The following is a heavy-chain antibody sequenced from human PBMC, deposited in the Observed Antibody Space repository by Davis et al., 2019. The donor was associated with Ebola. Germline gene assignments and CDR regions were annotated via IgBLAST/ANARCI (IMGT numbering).Heavy chain of an antibody. CDR2: IIPVLDIT. CDR1: GDAFSNHA. Sequence: SVKVSCKTSGDAFSNHAINWVRQAPGQGLEWVGKIIPVLDITYYAQKFQGRVTITADKSTTTVYMDVNSLKSEDTAVYYCARDRTGDLGEFLDTWGQGTLVTVSS. J-gene: IGHJ5*02. V-gene: IGHV1-69*04. CDR3: ARDRTGDLGEFLDT. D-gene: IGHD3-16*01.